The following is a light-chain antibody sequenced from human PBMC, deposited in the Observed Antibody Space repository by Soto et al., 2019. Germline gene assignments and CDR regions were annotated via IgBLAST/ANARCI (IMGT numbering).Light chain of an antibody. CDR2: DVS. Sequence: QSALTQPRSVSGSPGQSVTISCTGTNSDVGGYNFVSWYQQYPGKFPKLMIYDVSKRSSGVPDRFSGSKSGNTASLTISGLQAEDEADYYCCSYADSFYVFGSGTKLTVL. CDR1: NSDVGGYNF. J-gene: IGLJ1*01. V-gene: IGLV2-11*01. CDR3: CSYADSFYV.